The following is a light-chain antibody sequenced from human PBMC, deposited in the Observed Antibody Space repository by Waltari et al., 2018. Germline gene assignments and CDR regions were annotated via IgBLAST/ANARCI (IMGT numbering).Light chain of an antibody. J-gene: IGKJ1*01. Sequence: DIQMTQSPSSLSASIGDRVTITCRASQSISSWLAWYQQIPGKAPQLRIYKASNLQGGVPSRFSGSGSGTEFSLTISSLQPDDFATYHCQQYKTSPGTFGEGTKVEIK. V-gene: IGKV1-5*03. CDR1: QSISSW. CDR2: KAS. CDR3: QQYKTSPGT.